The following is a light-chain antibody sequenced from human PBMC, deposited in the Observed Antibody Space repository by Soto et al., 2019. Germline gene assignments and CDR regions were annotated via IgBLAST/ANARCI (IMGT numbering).Light chain of an antibody. CDR2: GAS. J-gene: IGKJ5*01. CDR1: ERLSSVY. V-gene: IGKV3-11*01. CDR3: QQRHMWPIT. Sequence: EIVLTQSPGTLSLSPGERATLSCRASERLSSVYLAWYQQRPGQPPRLLIYGASNRATGIPDRFSGSGAGTDFTLTISSLEPEDSAVYYCQQRHMWPITFGRGTRLEI.